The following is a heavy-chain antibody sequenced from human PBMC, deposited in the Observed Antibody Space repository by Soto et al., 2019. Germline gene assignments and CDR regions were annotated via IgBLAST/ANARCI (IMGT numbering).Heavy chain of an antibody. J-gene: IGHJ4*02. V-gene: IGHV1-46*03. D-gene: IGHD1-26*01. CDR1: GYTFTSXN. CDR2: INPSIGTT. Sequence: ASVKVSCKASGYTFTSXNMHWVRQAPGQGLEWMGVINPSIGTTTYAQKFQGRVTMTSDTSTSSVYMEVSSLRSEDTAVYYCISTLGARFDYWGQGTLVTVS. CDR3: ISTLGARFDY.